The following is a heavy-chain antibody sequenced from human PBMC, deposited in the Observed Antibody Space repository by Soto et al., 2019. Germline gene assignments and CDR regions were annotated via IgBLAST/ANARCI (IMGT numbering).Heavy chain of an antibody. CDR2: INPNGGST. CDR3: ARSRLQGDF. J-gene: IGHJ4*02. CDR1: GYIFIHYY. V-gene: IGHV1-46*01. Sequence: QVQLVQSGAEVKKPGASVKVSCKASGYIFIHYYIHWVRQAPGQGLEWMAIINPNGGSTNYAQKFQGRDTVTSDSSTSTVSIELNSLASDATAVYFCARSRLQGDFWGQGTLVTVSS. D-gene: IGHD2-21*01.